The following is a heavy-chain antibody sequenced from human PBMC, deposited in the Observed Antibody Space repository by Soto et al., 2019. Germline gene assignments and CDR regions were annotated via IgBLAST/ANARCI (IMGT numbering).Heavy chain of an antibody. CDR3: ATKVYGTTYFGY. Sequence: EVLLVESGGGLVQPGGSLRLSCAGTGLTFSNYEMNWVRQAPGKGLEWVSYINGTGTTIYYAASVKGRFTISRDNAKNSPYLQMSSLRAQDTAFYYCATKVYGTTYFGYWGQGALVTVSS. CDR2: INGTGTTI. CDR1: GLTFSNYE. D-gene: IGHD1-7*01. V-gene: IGHV3-48*03. J-gene: IGHJ4*02.